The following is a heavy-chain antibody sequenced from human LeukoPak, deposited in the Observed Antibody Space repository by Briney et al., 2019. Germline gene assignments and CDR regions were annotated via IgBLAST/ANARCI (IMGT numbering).Heavy chain of an antibody. V-gene: IGHV4-61*02. CDR1: GGSISSGSYY. CDR2: IYTSGST. J-gene: IGHJ6*03. D-gene: IGHD5-12*01. CDR3: ARDRYSGYIYYYYMDV. Sequence: SETLSLTCTVSGGSISSGSYYWSWIRQPAGKGLEWIGRIYTSGSTNYNPSLKSRVTISVDTSKNQFSLKLSSVTAADTAVYYCARDRYSGYIYYYYMDVWGKGTTVAVPS.